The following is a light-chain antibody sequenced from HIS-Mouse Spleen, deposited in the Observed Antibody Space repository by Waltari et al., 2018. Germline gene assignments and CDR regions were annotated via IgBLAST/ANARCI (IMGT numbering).Light chain of an antibody. CDR3: YSTDSSGNHRV. CDR1: ALPTQY. CDR2: EDS. J-gene: IGLJ2*01. Sequence: SYELTQPPSVSVSPGPTARITCSGDALPTQYAYWYQQKSGPAPVLVIYEDSKRPSGIPERFSGSSSGTMATLTISGAQVEDEADYYCYSTDSSGNHRVFGGGTKLTVL. V-gene: IGLV3-10*01.